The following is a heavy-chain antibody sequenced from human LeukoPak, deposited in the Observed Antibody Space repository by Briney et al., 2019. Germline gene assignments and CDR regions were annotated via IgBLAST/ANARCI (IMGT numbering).Heavy chain of an antibody. CDR3: ARGGGSPDY. V-gene: IGHV3-7*05. CDR1: GFTFNISW. Sequence: GGSLRLSCAASGFTFNISWMTWVRQAPGKGLEWVASVKEDGSEEYYVDSVKGRVNIFRDNAKNSLYLQMNNLRGEDTAVYYCARGGGSPDYWGQGTLVTVSS. CDR2: VKEDGSEE. D-gene: IGHD2-15*01. J-gene: IGHJ4*02.